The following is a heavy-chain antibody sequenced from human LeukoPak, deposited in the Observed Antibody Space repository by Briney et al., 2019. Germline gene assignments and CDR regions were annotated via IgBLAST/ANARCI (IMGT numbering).Heavy chain of an antibody. V-gene: IGHV4-4*07. Sequence: TSETLSLTCTVSGGSISGYFWSWIRQPAGKGLEWIGRIYATGTTNYNPSLKSRVTMSVDTSKNQFSLNLTSVTAADTAVYYCARSETTFPNLFDYWGQGTLVTVSS. CDR3: ARSETTFPNLFDY. D-gene: IGHD1-1*01. CDR2: IYATGTT. J-gene: IGHJ4*02. CDR1: GGSISGYF.